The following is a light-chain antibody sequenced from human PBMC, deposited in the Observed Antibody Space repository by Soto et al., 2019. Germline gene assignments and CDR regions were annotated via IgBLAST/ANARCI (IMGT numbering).Light chain of an antibody. Sequence: EIVMTQSPATLSVSPGERATLSCRASQNVVTNLAWYQQIPGQAPRLLIYGASTRATGIPARFSGSGSGTEFTLTISSLQSEDFAVYYCQQYNNSWTFGQGTKVEI. CDR1: QNVVTN. CDR2: GAS. V-gene: IGKV3-15*01. J-gene: IGKJ1*01. CDR3: QQYNNSWT.